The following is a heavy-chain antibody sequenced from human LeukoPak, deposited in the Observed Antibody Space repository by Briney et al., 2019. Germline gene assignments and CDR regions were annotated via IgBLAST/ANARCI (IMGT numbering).Heavy chain of an antibody. Sequence: SSETLSLTCAVYGGSFSGYYWSWIRQPPGKGLEWIGEINHSGSTNYNPSLKSRVTISVDTSKNQFSLKLSSVTAADTAVYYCARNRRGYSYGYPPLYFDYWGQGTLVTVSS. CDR1: GGSFSGYY. J-gene: IGHJ4*02. CDR2: INHSGST. CDR3: ARNRRGYSYGYPPLYFDY. D-gene: IGHD5-18*01. V-gene: IGHV4-34*01.